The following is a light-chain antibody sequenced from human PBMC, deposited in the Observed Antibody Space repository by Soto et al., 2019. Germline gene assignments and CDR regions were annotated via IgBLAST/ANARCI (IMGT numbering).Light chain of an antibody. CDR2: ATS. CDR3: EYYGTSIT. Sequence: EIVLTQSPGTLSLSPGERVTLSCRASQSISNNHLAWYQQKPGQAPRLLIHATSNRATGIPDRFSGSGSGTDFTLTFSRLEPEDFAVYYCEYYGTSITFGGGTKVEIK. CDR1: QSISNNH. V-gene: IGKV3-20*01. J-gene: IGKJ4*01.